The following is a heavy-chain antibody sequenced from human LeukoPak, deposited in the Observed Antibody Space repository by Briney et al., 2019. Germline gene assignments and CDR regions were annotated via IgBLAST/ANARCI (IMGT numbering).Heavy chain of an antibody. D-gene: IGHD6-13*01. J-gene: IGHJ2*01. CDR3: AKEGVYSSSWYGNCYFDL. CDR1: GFTFSSYA. CDR2: ISGSGGRT. V-gene: IGHV3-23*01. Sequence: GGSLRLSCAASGFTFSSYAMSWVRQAPGKGLEWVSAISGSGGRTYYAGSVKGRFTISRDNSKNTLYLPMNTLRAEDTAVYYCAKEGVYSSSWYGNCYFDLWGRGTLVTVSS.